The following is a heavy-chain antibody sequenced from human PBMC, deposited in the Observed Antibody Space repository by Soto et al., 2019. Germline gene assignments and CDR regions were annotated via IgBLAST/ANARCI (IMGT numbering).Heavy chain of an antibody. V-gene: IGHV3-7*05. J-gene: IGHJ4*02. Sequence: EVQLVESGGGLVQPGGSLRLSCAASGFTFSNYWMSWVRQAPGKGLEWVANIKQDESEKYFVDSVKGRFTISRDNAKNSLYLQMNRLRAEDPAVYYCARDVEGARDYWGQGTLVTVSS. CDR1: GFTFSNYW. D-gene: IGHD2-21*01. CDR3: ARDVEGARDY. CDR2: IKQDESEK.